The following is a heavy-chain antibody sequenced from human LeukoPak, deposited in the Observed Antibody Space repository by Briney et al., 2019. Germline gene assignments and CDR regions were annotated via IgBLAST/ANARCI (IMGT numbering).Heavy chain of an antibody. Sequence: SETLSLTCNVSGDSISSSIHYWGWIRQPPGKGLEWIGYIYYSGSTNYNPSLKSRVTISVDTSKNQFSLKLSSVTAADTAVYYCARVIEYYYDSSGFDAFDIWGQGTMVTVSS. J-gene: IGHJ3*02. CDR1: GDSISSSIHY. CDR3: ARVIEYYYDSSGFDAFDI. CDR2: IYYSGST. D-gene: IGHD3-22*01. V-gene: IGHV4-61*05.